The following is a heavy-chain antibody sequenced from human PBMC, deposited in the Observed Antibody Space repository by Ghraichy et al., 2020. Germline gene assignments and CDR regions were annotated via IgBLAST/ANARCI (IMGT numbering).Heavy chain of an antibody. CDR3: VSNLNSYSRSSNY. CDR1: GGSINSHY. V-gene: IGHV4-59*11. D-gene: IGHD6-6*01. J-gene: IGHJ4*02. Sequence: SETLSLTCTVSGGSINSHYWSWVRQPPGKGLEWIGYIYYTGTTSYNPSLKSRVTISVGTSKNHFSLKLISVTAADTAVYYCVSNLNSYSRSSNYWGKGTLVTVSS. CDR2: IYYTGTT.